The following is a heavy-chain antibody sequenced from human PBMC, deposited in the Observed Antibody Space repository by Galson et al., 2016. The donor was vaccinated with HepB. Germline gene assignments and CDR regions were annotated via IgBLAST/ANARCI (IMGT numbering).Heavy chain of an antibody. Sequence: SLRLSCAASGFTFSAYVMHWVRQAPGKGLEWVAVTSYDGSNKYYADSVKGRFTISRDNSKNTLYLQMNSLRAEDSAVYCCAKDITDLVVVIAAQHWGQGTLVTVSS. V-gene: IGHV3-30*18. D-gene: IGHD2-15*01. CDR2: TSYDGSNK. CDR1: GFTFSAYV. CDR3: AKDITDLVVVIAAQH. J-gene: IGHJ1*01.